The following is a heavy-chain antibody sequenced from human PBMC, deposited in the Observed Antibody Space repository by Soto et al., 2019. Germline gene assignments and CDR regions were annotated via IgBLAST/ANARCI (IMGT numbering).Heavy chain of an antibody. J-gene: IGHJ6*02. CDR1: GFTFGNYG. D-gene: IGHD6-19*01. V-gene: IGHV3-33*01. CDR2: IWFDGNKQ. CDR3: ARDSGWYYYGMDV. Sequence: PGGSLRLSCAASGFTFGNYGMHWVRQAPGKGLEWVAVIWFDGNKQHYADSVKGRFTISRDNSKNSLYLQMNSLRAEDTAVYYCARDSGWYYYGMDVWGQGTTVTVSS.